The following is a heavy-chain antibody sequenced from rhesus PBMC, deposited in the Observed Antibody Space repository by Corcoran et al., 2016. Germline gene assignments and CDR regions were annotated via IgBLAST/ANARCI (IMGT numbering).Heavy chain of an antibody. Sequence: QLQLQESGPGLVKPSETLSVTCAVSGGSISSSYWSWIRQAPGKGLGWIGYIYGSGSSTNYNPSLKSRCPLSVDTSKNQLSLKLSSVTTADTAVYYCAIGDTAGTVLNYWGQGVLVTVSS. CDR1: GGSISSSY. CDR2: IYGSGSST. V-gene: IGHV4-169*02. CDR3: AIGDTAGTVLNY. D-gene: IGHD5-42*01. J-gene: IGHJ4*01.